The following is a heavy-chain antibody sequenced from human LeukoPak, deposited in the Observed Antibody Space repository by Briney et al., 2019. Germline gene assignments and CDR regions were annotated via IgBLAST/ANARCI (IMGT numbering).Heavy chain of an antibody. V-gene: IGHV4-59*01. CDR1: GGSISSYY. Sequence: SETLSLTCTVSGGSISSYYWSWIRQPPRKGLPWIGYIYYSGSTNYNPSLKSRVTISVDTSKNQFSLKLSSVTAADTAVYYCARVPHCSSTSCYIDYYYGMDVWGKGTTVTVSS. CDR3: ARVPHCSSTSCYIDYYYGMDV. J-gene: IGHJ6*04. D-gene: IGHD2-2*02. CDR2: IYYSGST.